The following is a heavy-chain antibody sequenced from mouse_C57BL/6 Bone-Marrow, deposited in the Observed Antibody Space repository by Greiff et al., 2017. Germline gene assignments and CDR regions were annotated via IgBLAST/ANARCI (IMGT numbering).Heavy chain of an antibody. CDR2: IFPEGGDT. CDR3: ARTYDCDYDAMDY. CDR1: GYNITDYY. V-gene: IGHV14-2*01. D-gene: IGHD2-13*01. J-gene: IGHJ4*01. Sequence: VQLQQSGPELVKPGASVKLSCTASGYNITDYYMHWVKQRTEQGLEWIGRIFPEGGDTKYTPKFKGKATITADTSSNTAYLQLSSLTSEDTAVYYCARTYDCDYDAMDYWGQGTAVTVSS.